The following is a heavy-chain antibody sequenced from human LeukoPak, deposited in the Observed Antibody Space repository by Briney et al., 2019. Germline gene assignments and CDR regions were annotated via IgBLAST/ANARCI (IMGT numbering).Heavy chain of an antibody. CDR1: GGSISTSTYY. CDR3: ARDLRDHQNYDILTGYYFGSFDI. CDR2: IYYSGST. J-gene: IGHJ3*02. V-gene: IGHV4-61*01. Sequence: PSETLSLTCTVSGGSISTSTYYWGWIRQPPGKGLEWIGYIYYSGSTNYNPSLKGRVTISVDTSKNQFSLKLSSVTAADTAVYYCARDLRDHQNYDILTGYYFGSFDIWGQGTMVTVSS. D-gene: IGHD3-9*01.